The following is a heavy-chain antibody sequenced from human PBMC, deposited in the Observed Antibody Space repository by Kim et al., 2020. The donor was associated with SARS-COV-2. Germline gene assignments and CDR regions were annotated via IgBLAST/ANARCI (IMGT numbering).Heavy chain of an antibody. D-gene: IGHD3-22*01. V-gene: IGHV3-73*01. J-gene: IGHJ4*02. CDR1: GFTFSGSA. CDR3: TRHDYDSSGYYFDY. CDR2: IRSKANSYAT. Sequence: GGSLRLSCAASGFTFSGSAMHWVRQASGKGLEWVGRIRSKANSYATAYAASVKGRFTISRDDSKNTAYLQMNSLKTEGTAVYYCTRHDYDSSGYYFDYWGQGTLVTVSS.